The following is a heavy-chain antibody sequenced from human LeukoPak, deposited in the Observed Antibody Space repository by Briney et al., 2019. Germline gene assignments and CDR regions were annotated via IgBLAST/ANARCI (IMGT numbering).Heavy chain of an antibody. J-gene: IGHJ4*02. V-gene: IGHV3-7*03. CDR1: GFTFSSYW. CDR3: ARGPSAYYYDSSGYYSPTDY. Sequence: GGSLRLSCAASGFTFSSYWMSWVRQAPGKGLEWVANIKQDGSEKYYVDSVKGRFTISRDNAKNSLYLQMNSLRAEDTAVYYCARGPSAYYYDSSGYYSPTDYWGQGTLVTVSS. D-gene: IGHD3-22*01. CDR2: IKQDGSEK.